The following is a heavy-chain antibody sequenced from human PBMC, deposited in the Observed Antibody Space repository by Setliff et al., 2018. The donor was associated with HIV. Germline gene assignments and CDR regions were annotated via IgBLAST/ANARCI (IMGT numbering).Heavy chain of an antibody. Sequence: GGSLRLSCAASGFTFSSYGMSWVRQAPGKGLEWVSFIYSGGSTTYYADSVKGRFTISRDNSKNTLYLQMNSLRAEDTAVYYCARRPVTTSASQFDDWGQGTLVTVSS. V-gene: IGHV3-23*03. CDR2: IYSGGSTT. J-gene: IGHJ4*02. CDR1: GFTFSSYG. CDR3: ARRPVTTSASQFDD. D-gene: IGHD4-17*01.